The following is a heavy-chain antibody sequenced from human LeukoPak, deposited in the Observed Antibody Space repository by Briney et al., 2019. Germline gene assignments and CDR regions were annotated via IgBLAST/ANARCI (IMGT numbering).Heavy chain of an antibody. Sequence: ASVRVSCKASGYTFTGYYMHWVRQAPGQGLEWMGWINPNSGGTNYAQKFQGRVTMTRDTSISTAYMELSRLRSDDTAVYYRARDYSSPFVPGDYWGQGTLVTVSS. CDR1: GYTFTGYY. CDR2: INPNSGGT. D-gene: IGHD6-13*01. V-gene: IGHV1-2*02. J-gene: IGHJ4*02. CDR3: ARDYSSPFVPGDY.